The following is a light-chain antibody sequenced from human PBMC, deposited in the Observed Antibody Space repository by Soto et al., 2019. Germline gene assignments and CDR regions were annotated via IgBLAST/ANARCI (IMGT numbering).Light chain of an antibody. Sequence: QSSLTQPPSASATPGQRVTISCSGSSSNIGSNTVNWHQQLPGTAPKLLIYSNNQRPSGVPDRFSGSKSGTSASLAISGLQSEDEADYYCAAWDDSLNGFYVFGTGTKVTVL. J-gene: IGLJ1*01. CDR2: SNN. V-gene: IGLV1-44*01. CDR1: SSNIGSNT. CDR3: AAWDDSLNGFYV.